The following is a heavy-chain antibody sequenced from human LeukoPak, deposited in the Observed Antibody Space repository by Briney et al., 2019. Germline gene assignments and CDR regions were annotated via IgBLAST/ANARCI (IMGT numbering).Heavy chain of an antibody. CDR2: IIPVFGTS. Sequence: GASVKVSCKASGGTFSSYAISWVRQAPGQGLEWMGGIIPVFGTSNYAQKFQGRVTITADESTRTAYMELSSLRSEDTAVYYCATDTTYYYDSSGYHYWGQGTLVTVSS. CDR1: GGTFSSYA. J-gene: IGHJ4*02. V-gene: IGHV1-69*13. CDR3: ATDTTYYYDSSGYHY. D-gene: IGHD3-22*01.